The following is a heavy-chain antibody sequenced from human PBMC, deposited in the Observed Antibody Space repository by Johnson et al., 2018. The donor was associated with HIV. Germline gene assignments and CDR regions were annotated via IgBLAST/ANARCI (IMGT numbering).Heavy chain of an antibody. D-gene: IGHD6-19*01. V-gene: IGHV3-11*01. Sequence: QMQLVESGGGLIQPGGSLRLSCAASGFTFSDYYMSWIRQAPGKGLEWVSYISSSGSTIYYADSVKGRFTISRDNSRNTLYLQMNSLRAEDTAVYRCAKGLAGAFDIWGQGTMVTVSS. J-gene: IGHJ3*02. CDR3: AKGLAGAFDI. CDR2: ISSSGSTI. CDR1: GFTFSDYY.